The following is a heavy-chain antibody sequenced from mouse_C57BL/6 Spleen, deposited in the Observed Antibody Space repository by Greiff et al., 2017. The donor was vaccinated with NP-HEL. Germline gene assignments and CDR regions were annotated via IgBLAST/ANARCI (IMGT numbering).Heavy chain of an antibody. CDR2: INPSSGYT. J-gene: IGHJ4*01. D-gene: IGHD1-1*01. CDR1: GYTFTSYW. Sequence: QVQLKQSGAELAKPGASVKLSCKASGYTFTSYWMHWVKQRPGQGLEWIGYINPSSGYTKYNQKFKDKATLTADKSSSTAYMQLSSLTYEDSAVYYCAVLITTVVAMDYWGQGTSVTVSS. V-gene: IGHV1-7*01. CDR3: AVLITTVVAMDY.